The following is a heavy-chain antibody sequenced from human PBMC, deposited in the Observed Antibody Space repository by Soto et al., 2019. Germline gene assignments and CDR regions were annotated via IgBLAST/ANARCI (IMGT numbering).Heavy chain of an antibody. J-gene: IGHJ4*02. Sequence: SVQVSCKACCYAIRSDGISWVRQAPGQGLEWVGGIVPIYRTADYAQKFQGRVTITADESARTSYMELRSLKSQDTAVSYCGRDPGAKLTSFGGQGTLVTVSS. V-gene: IGHV1-69*13. CDR1: CYAIRSDG. D-gene: IGHD2-2*01. CDR3: GRDPGAKLTSF. CDR2: IVPIYRTA.